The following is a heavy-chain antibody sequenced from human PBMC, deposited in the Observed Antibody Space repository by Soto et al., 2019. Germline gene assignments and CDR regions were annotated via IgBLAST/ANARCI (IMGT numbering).Heavy chain of an antibody. CDR3: EKMEGMDPWAYSFDY. Sequence: EVQVLESGGGLVQPGGSLRLSCAATGFTFSDFAMSWVRQAPGKGLEWVSRIYGGGNGPHYADSVKGRVNISRDNSKNTLYLQMNSLRADDTAVYYCEKMEGMDPWAYSFDYWGQGTLVTVSS. V-gene: IGHV3-23*01. D-gene: IGHD2-2*03. CDR1: GFTFSDFA. CDR2: IYGGGNGP. J-gene: IGHJ4*02.